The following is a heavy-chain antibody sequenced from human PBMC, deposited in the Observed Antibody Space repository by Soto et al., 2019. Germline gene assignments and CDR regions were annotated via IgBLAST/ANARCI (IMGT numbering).Heavy chain of an antibody. V-gene: IGHV4-59*01. D-gene: IGHD1-26*01. J-gene: IGHJ5*02. CDR3: ALVGATRWFDP. CDR2: IYYSGST. Sequence: PSETLSLTCTVSGGSISSYYWSWIRQPPGKGLEWIGYIYYSGSTNYNPSLKSRVTISVDTSKNQFSLKLSSVTAVDTAVYYCALVGATRWFDPWGQGTLVTVSS. CDR1: GGSISSYY.